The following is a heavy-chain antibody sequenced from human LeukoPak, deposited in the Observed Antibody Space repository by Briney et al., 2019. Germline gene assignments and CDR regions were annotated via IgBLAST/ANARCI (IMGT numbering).Heavy chain of an antibody. J-gene: IGHJ4*02. CDR3: ARKGYYGSGTYLDY. V-gene: IGHV3-20*04. CDR2: INWNGDRT. Sequence: GGSLRLSCAASGFTFDDYGMSWVRQAPGKGLEWVSGINWNGDRTGYADSVRGRFTISRDNAKNSLYLQMNSLRAEDTALYYCARKGYYGSGTYLDYWGQGTLVPVSS. D-gene: IGHD3-10*01. CDR1: GFTFDDYG.